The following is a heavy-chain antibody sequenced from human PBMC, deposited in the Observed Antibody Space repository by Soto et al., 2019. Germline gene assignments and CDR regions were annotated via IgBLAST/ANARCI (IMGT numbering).Heavy chain of an antibody. J-gene: IGHJ5*02. CDR3: PTIPSP. D-gene: IGHD2-21*01. CDR2: IYHSGST. V-gene: IGHV4-30-2*01. CDR1: GGSISSGGYS. Sequence: QLQLQESGSGLVKPSQTLSLTCAVSGGSISSGGYSWSWIRQPPGRGLEWIGNIYHSGSTYYNPSLRRRVTISVDRSKNQFSLKLSSVTAADTAVYYCPTIPSPWGQGTLVTVSS.